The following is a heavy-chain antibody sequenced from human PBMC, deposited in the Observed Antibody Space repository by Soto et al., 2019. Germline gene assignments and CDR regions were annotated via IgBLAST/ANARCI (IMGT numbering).Heavy chain of an antibody. CDR2: INHSGST. Sequence: PSETLSLTCAVYGGSFSGYYWSWIRQPPGKGLEWIGEINHSGSTNYNPSLKSRVTISVDTSKNQFSLKLSSVTAADTAVYYCARHTYGNNRYYFDLWGQGTLVTVS. CDR3: ARHTYGNNRYYFDL. D-gene: IGHD4-17*01. V-gene: IGHV4-34*01. J-gene: IGHJ4*02. CDR1: GGSFSGYY.